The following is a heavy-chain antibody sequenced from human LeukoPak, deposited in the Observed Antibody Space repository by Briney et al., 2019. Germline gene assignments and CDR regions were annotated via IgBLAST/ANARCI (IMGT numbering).Heavy chain of an antibody. CDR3: ARERNWCPDY. D-gene: IGHD1-1*01. V-gene: IGHV3-48*04. CDR1: GFTFNIYS. J-gene: IGHJ4*02. Sequence: PGGSLRLSCAASGFTFNIYSMNWVRQAPGKGLEWVSYISSSSSGIYYADSVQGRFTISRDNAKNSLYLQMNSLRAEDTAIYYCARERNWCPDYWGQGTLVTVSS. CDR2: ISSSSSGI.